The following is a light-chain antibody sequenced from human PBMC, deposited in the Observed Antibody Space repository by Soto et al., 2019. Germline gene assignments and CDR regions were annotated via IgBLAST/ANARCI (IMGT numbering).Light chain of an antibody. CDR1: SSNIGAGYD. CDR3: QSYDSSLDVV. J-gene: IGLJ2*01. Sequence: QSVLTQPPSVSGAPGQRVTISCTGSSSNIGAGYDVHWYQQLPGTAPKLLIYGNSNRPSGVPDRFSGSKSGTSASLAITGLQAEDEADYYCQSYDSSLDVVFGGGTKHTVL. V-gene: IGLV1-40*01. CDR2: GNS.